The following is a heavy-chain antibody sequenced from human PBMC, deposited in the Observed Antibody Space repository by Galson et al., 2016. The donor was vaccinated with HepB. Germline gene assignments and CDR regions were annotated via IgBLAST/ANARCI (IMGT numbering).Heavy chain of an antibody. J-gene: IGHJ4*02. CDR1: GVSSSTYA. D-gene: IGHD2-2*01. Sequence: SLRLCCAASGVSSSTYARSWVRLAPGQGLEWVSALSGRGGNTYYADSVKGRFTISRDSSKNTLYLQMRSLTSEDTAVYYCAESSTWGVFDSWGQGTLVTVSS. CDR3: AESSTWGVFDS. V-gene: IGHV3-23*01. CDR2: LSGRGGNT.